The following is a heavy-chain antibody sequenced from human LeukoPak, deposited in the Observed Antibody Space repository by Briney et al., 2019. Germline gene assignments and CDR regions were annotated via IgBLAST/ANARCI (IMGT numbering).Heavy chain of an antibody. CDR3: TTDMVFGYYYDSSGYFDAFDI. CDR1: GFTFSNAW. Sequence: GGSLRLSCAASGFTFSNAWMSWVRQAPGKGLEWVGRIKSKTDGGTTDYAAPVKGRFTISRDDSKNTLYLQMNSLKTEDTAVYYCTTDMVFGYYYDSSGYFDAFDIWGQGTMVTVSS. J-gene: IGHJ3*02. V-gene: IGHV3-15*01. CDR2: IKSKTDGGTT. D-gene: IGHD3-22*01.